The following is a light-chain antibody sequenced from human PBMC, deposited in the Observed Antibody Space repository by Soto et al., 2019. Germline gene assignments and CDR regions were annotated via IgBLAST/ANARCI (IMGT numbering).Light chain of an antibody. CDR1: SSDVGGYNY. CDR3: ISYTGSGTPYV. CDR2: DVS. Sequence: QSPLTQPASVSGSPGQSITISCTGTSSDVGGYNYVSWYQHHSGKAPNLMIYDVSNRASGVSNRFSGSNSGNTASLTISGFQADDEGDYYGISYTGSGTPYVFGTGTKVAVL. J-gene: IGLJ1*01. V-gene: IGLV2-14*03.